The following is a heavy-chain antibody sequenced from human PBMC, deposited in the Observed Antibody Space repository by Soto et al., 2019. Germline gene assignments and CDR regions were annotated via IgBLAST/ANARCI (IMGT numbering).Heavy chain of an antibody. CDR3: ARVMKRITIFGVPYHHWIGGMDV. CDR1: GGSISSYY. D-gene: IGHD3-3*01. V-gene: IGHV4-59*12. Sequence: PSETLSLTCTVSGGSISSYYWSWIRQPPGKGLEWIGYIYYSGSTNYNPSLKSRVTISVDRSKNQFSLKLSSVTAADTAVYYCARVMKRITIFGVPYHHWIGGMDVWGQGTTVTVSS. CDR2: IYYSGST. J-gene: IGHJ6*02.